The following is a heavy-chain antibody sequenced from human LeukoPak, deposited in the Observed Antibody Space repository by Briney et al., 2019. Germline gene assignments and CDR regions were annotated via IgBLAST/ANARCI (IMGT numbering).Heavy chain of an antibody. V-gene: IGHV1-2*02. D-gene: IGHD3-10*01. CDR3: ARMVRGDY. J-gene: IGHJ4*02. Sequence: ASVKVSCKASGYTFTSYAISWVRQAPGQGLEWMGWINPNSGGTNYAQKFQGRVTMTRDTSISTAYMELSRLRSDDTAVYYCARMVRGDYWGQGTLVSVSS. CDR1: GYTFTSYA. CDR2: INPNSGGT.